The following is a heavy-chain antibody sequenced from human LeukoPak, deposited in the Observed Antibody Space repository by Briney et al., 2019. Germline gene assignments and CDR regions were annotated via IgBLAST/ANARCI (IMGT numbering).Heavy chain of an antibody. CDR1: GGSISSYY. CDR2: IYYSGST. V-gene: IGHV4-59*08. CDR3: ARHCSGGSCYPGYYYYGMDV. J-gene: IGHJ6*02. Sequence: SETLSLTCTVSGGSISSYYWSWIRQPPGKGLEWIGYIYYSGSTNYNPSLKSRVTISVDTSKNQFSLKLSSVTAADTAVYSCARHCSGGSCYPGYYYYGMDVWGQGTTVTVSS. D-gene: IGHD2-15*01.